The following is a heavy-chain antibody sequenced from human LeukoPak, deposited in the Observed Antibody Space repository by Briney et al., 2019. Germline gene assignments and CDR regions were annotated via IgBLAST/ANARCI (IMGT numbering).Heavy chain of an antibody. D-gene: IGHD2-15*01. V-gene: IGHV3-23*01. CDR2: ISGSGGST. J-gene: IGHJ4*02. CDR1: GFTFSSYA. Sequence: GGSLRLSRAASGFTFSSYAMSWVRQAPGKGLEWVSAISGSGGSTYYADSVKGRFTISRDNSKNTLYLQVNSLRAEDTAVYYCAKRPAPRGYCSGGSCNFDYWGQGTLVTVSS. CDR3: AKRPAPRGYCSGGSCNFDY.